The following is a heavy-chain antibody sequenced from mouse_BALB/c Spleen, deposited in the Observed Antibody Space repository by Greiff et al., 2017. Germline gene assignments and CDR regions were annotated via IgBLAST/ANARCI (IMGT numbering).Heavy chain of an antibody. CDR1: GYSFTGYY. CDR2: INPYNGAT. J-gene: IGHJ4*01. CDR3: AREEGSDYYDYAVDY. V-gene: IGHV1-31*01. Sequence: VQLQQSGPELVKPGASVKISCKASGYSFTGYYMHWVKQSHVKSLEWIGRINPYNGATSYNQNFKDKASLTVDKSSSTAYMELHSLTSEDSAVYYCAREEGSDYYDYAVDYWGQGTSVTVSS. D-gene: IGHD2-4*01.